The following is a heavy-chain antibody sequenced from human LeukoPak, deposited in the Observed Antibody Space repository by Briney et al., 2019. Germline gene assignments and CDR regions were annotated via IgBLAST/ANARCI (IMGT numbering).Heavy chain of an antibody. D-gene: IGHD3-22*01. J-gene: IGHJ4*02. Sequence: SVKVSCEASGGTFSSYAISWVRQAPGQGLEWMGGIIPIFGTANYAQKFQGRVTITADESTSTAYMELSSLRSEDTAVYYCARDRYYYDSSGYSYYFDYWGQGTLVTVSS. V-gene: IGHV1-69*13. CDR2: IIPIFGTA. CDR3: ARDRYYYDSSGYSYYFDY. CDR1: GGTFSSYA.